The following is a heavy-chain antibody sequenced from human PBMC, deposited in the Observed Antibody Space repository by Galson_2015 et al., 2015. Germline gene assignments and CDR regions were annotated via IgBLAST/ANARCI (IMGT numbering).Heavy chain of an antibody. CDR1: GFTFRNYG. CDR3: AKGIYSYDY. J-gene: IGHJ4*02. Sequence: SLRLSCAASGFTFRNYGMHWVRQAPGKGLEWVGVIWYDGSNKKYIESVKGRFTFSRDNSKNTLYLQMNSLRAEDTAVYYCAKGIYSYDYWGQGTLVTVSS. V-gene: IGHV3-33*03. D-gene: IGHD5-18*01. CDR2: IWYDGSNK.